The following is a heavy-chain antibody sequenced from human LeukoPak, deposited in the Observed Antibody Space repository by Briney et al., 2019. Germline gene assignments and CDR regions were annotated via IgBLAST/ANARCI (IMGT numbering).Heavy chain of an antibody. CDR3: ARVGAIRPLYYYYYMDV. CDR2: IYYSGST. CDR1: GGSISSGDYY. V-gene: IGHV4-61*08. Sequence: PSETLSLTCTVSGGSISSGDYYWSWIRQPPGKGLEWIGYIYYSGSTNYNPSLKSRVTISVDTSKNQFSLKLSSVTAADTAVYYCARVGAIRPLYYYYYMDVWGKGTTVIVSS. J-gene: IGHJ6*03.